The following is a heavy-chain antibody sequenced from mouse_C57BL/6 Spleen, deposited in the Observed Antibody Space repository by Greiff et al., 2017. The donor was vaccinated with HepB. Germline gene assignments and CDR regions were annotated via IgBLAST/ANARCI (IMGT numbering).Heavy chain of an antibody. V-gene: IGHV1-82*01. J-gene: IGHJ1*03. D-gene: IGHD1-1*01. Sequence: VQLQQSGPELVKPGASVKISCKASGYAFSSSWMNWVKQRPGKGLEWIGRIYPGVGDTNYNGKFKGKATLTADKSSSTAYMQLSSLTSEDSAVYCCAPSYYGSSYWYFDVWGTGTTVTVSS. CDR3: APSYYGSSYWYFDV. CDR2: IYPGVGDT. CDR1: GYAFSSSW.